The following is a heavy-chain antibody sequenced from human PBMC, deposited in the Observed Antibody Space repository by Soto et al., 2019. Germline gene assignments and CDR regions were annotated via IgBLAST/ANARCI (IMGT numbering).Heavy chain of an antibody. CDR2: ISSSSSYI. J-gene: IGHJ4*02. CDR3: ARDGGLRWGELSFLQALTPRTNIDY. CDR1: GFTFSSYS. V-gene: IGHV3-21*01. D-gene: IGHD3-16*02. Sequence: EVQLVESGGGLVKPGGSLRLSCAASGFTFSSYSMNWVRQAPGKGLEWVSSISSSSSYIYYADSVKGRFTISRDNAKNSLYLQMNSLRAEDTAVYYCARDGGLRWGELSFLQALTPRTNIDYWGQGTLVTVSS.